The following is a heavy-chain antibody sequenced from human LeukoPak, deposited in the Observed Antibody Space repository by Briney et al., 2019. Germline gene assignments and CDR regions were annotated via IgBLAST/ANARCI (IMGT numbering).Heavy chain of an antibody. D-gene: IGHD4-17*01. CDR3: ANEIRPNDY. V-gene: IGHV3-23*01. CDR2: ISGSGGTT. J-gene: IGHJ4*02. CDR1: GLIFSNYA. Sequence: GGSLRLSCAASGLIFSNYAMSWVRQAPGKGLEWVSAISGSGGTTYYADSVKGRFTVSRDNSKNTLYLQMYSLRAEDTAVYYCANEIRPNDYWGQGTLVTVSS.